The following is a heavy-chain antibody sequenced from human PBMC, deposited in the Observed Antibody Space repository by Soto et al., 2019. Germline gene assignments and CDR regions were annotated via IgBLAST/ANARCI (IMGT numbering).Heavy chain of an antibody. CDR1: GYTLNMYA. CDR3: AREPPHQVFYKDA. J-gene: IGHJ6*03. V-gene: IGHV1-3*01. Sequence: ASVKVSCKASGYTLNMYAIHWVRQAPGQRLEWMGWINAGNGDIKYSQKFQGRVTLTRDTSASTVYMELNSLRSEDTAIYLCAREPPHQVFYKDAWGKGTTVTVSS. CDR2: INAGNGDI. D-gene: IGHD2-2*01.